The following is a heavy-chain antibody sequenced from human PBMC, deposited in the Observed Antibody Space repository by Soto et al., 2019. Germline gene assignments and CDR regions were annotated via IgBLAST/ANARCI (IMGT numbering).Heavy chain of an antibody. Sequence: EVQLVESGGGLVQPGGSLRLSCAAAGFTFSRHWIHWVRQAPGKGLVWVSRINSDGSSTNYADSVKGRFTISRDNAKNTLYLQMNSLRAEDTAVYYCARGLLYLYGMEVWGQGTTVTVSS. CDR2: INSDGSST. V-gene: IGHV3-74*01. J-gene: IGHJ6*02. D-gene: IGHD2-8*01. CDR3: ARGLLYLYGMEV. CDR1: GFTFSRHW.